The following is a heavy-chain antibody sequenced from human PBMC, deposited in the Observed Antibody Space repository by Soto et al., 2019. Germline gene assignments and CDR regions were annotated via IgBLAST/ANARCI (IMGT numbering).Heavy chain of an antibody. Sequence: ASVKVSCKASGYTFTSYAMHWVRQAPGQRLEWMGWINAGNGNTKYSQKFQGRVTITADESTSTAYMELSSLRSEDTAVYYCARGIVGATLAFDIWGQGTMVTVSS. CDR2: INAGNGNT. J-gene: IGHJ3*02. V-gene: IGHV1-3*01. D-gene: IGHD1-26*01. CDR1: GYTFTSYA. CDR3: ARGIVGATLAFDI.